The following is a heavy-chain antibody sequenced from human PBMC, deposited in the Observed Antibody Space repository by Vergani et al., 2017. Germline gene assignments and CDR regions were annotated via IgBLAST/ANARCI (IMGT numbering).Heavy chain of an antibody. CDR3: ARDSGSLGYCSGGSCATGFDY. Sequence: QVQLVESGGGVVQPGRSLRLSCAASGFIFSSYGMHWVRQAPGKGLEWVAVIWYDGSNKYYADSVKGRFTISRDNSKNTLYLQMNSLRAEDTAVYYCARDSGSLGYCSGGSCATGFDYWGQGTLVTVSS. CDR2: IWYDGSNK. D-gene: IGHD2-15*01. J-gene: IGHJ4*02. CDR1: GFIFSSYG. V-gene: IGHV3-33*01.